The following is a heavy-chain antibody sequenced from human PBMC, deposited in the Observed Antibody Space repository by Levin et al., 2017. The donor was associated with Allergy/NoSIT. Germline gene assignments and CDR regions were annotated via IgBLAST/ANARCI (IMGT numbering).Heavy chain of an antibody. D-gene: IGHD3-3*01. CDR3: ARGGERGVFIRDY. J-gene: IGHJ4*02. V-gene: IGHV1-2*06. CDR1: GYTFTGYY. CDR2: INPNSGGT. Sequence: GESLKISCKASGYTFTGYYIHWVRQAPGQGLEWMGQINPNSGGTNYAQKFQGRVTMTRDTSISTAYMELSRLRSDDTAVYYCARGGERGVFIRDYWGQGTLVTVSS.